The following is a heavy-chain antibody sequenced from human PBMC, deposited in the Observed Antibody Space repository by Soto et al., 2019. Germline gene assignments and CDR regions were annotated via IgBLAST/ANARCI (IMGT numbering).Heavy chain of an antibody. CDR3: ARDSNSVTALDY. D-gene: IGHD2-21*02. CDR1: GFTFSNYA. CDR2: ISSGGSNT. Sequence: GGSLRLSCAASGFTFSNYAVTWVRQAPGRGLEWVSSISSGGSNTYYADSVKGRFTISRDNSKNTLYLQMNSLRAEDTAVYYCARDSNSVTALDYWGQGTLVTVSS. V-gene: IGHV3-23*01. J-gene: IGHJ4*02.